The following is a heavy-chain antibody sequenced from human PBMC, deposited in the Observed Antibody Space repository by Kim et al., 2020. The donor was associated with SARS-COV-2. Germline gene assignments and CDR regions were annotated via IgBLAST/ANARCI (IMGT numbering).Heavy chain of an antibody. D-gene: IGHD4-17*01. CDR2: IYHSGST. J-gene: IGHJ4*02. V-gene: IGHV4-30-2*01. Sequence: SETLSLTCAVSGGSISSGGYSWSWIRQPPGKGLEWIGYIYHSGSTYYNPSLKSRVTISVDRSKNQFSLKLSSVTAADTAVYYCARGNFYGDYGPYYFDYWGQGTLVTVAS. CDR1: GGSISSGGYS. CDR3: ARGNFYGDYGPYYFDY.